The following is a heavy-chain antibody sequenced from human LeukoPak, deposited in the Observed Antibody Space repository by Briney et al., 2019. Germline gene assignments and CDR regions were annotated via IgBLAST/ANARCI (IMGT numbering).Heavy chain of an antibody. V-gene: IGHV3-30*01. CDR1: GFTFSTYE. CDR2: ISYDGSSK. Sequence: GGSPRLSCAASGFTFSTYEMHWVRQAPGKGLEWVAVISYDGSSKYYADSVKGRFTISRDNSKNTLFLQMNSLRAEDTAVYYCARDKDCSSTSCYNAFDIWGQGTMVTVSS. J-gene: IGHJ3*02. D-gene: IGHD2-2*02. CDR3: ARDKDCSSTSCYNAFDI.